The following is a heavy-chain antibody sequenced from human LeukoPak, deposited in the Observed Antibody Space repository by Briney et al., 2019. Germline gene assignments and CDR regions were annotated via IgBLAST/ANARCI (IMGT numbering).Heavy chain of an antibody. J-gene: IGHJ4*02. Sequence: SETLSLTCTVSVRSIRRYYGRGIPQPPGKGLEWIGYIYYSGSTNYNPSLKSRVTISVDTSKNQFSLKLSSVTAADTAVYYCARSYSSSWYYYYWGQGTLVTVSS. D-gene: IGHD6-13*01. CDR1: VRSIRRYY. CDR2: IYYSGST. V-gene: IGHV4-59*01. CDR3: ARSYSSSWYYYY.